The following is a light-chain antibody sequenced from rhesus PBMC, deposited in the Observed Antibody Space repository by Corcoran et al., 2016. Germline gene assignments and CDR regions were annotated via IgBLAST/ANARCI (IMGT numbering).Light chain of an antibody. CDR2: DTF. CDR3: QQYSDWPALT. V-gene: IGKV3-42*03. Sequence: IVLTQSPATLSLSPGERATLSCRASQSVSSSLAWYQQKPEQAPRLLIYDTFSRATGIPDRFSGSGSGTDFTLPISSLEPEDFAVYYCQQYSDWPALTFGGGTKVEIK. CDR1: QSVSSS. J-gene: IGKJ4*01.